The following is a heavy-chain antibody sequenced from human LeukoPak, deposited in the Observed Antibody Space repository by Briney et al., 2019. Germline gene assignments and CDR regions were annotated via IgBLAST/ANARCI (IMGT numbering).Heavy chain of an antibody. CDR2: IIPIFGTA. Sequence: GASVKVSCKASGVTFSSYAISWVRQAPGQGLEWMGGIIPIFGTANYAQKFQGRVTITADESTSTAYMELSSLRSEDTAVYYCARVGSSGWYYFDYWGQGTLVTVSS. J-gene: IGHJ4*02. D-gene: IGHD6-19*01. V-gene: IGHV1-69*13. CDR1: GVTFSSYA. CDR3: ARVGSSGWYYFDY.